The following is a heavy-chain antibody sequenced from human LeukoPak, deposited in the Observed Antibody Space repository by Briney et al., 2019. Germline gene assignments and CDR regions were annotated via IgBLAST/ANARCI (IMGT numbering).Heavy chain of an antibody. Sequence: SQTLSLTCAISGDSVSNNSAAWNWIRQSPSRGLEWLGRTFYRSEWFNDYALSVKSRITINPDTSKNQFSLQLNSVTPEDTAVYYCATLPYYYDSSGSYYFDYWGQGTLVTVSS. J-gene: IGHJ4*02. V-gene: IGHV6-1*01. CDR1: GDSVSNNSAA. CDR3: ATLPYYYDSSGSYYFDY. CDR2: TFYRSEWFN. D-gene: IGHD3-22*01.